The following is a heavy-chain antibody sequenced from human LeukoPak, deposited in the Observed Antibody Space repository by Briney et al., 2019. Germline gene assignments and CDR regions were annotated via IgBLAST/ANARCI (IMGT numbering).Heavy chain of an antibody. V-gene: IGHV3-9*01. J-gene: IGHJ4*02. CDR2: ISWNSGSI. CDR1: GFTFDDYA. Sequence: GGSLRLPCAASGFTFDDYAMHWVRQAPGKGLEWVSGISWNSGSIGYADSVKGRFTISRDNAKNSLYLQMNSLRAEDTALYYCAKDISGVAAAGTPFDYWGQGTLVTVSS. D-gene: IGHD6-13*01. CDR3: AKDISGVAAAGTPFDY.